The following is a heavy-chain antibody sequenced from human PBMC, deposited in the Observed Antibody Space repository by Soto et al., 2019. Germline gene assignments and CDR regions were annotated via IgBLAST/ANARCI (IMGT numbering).Heavy chain of an antibody. CDR1: SDSMNSGGYY. CDR3: ARRGGSSSGYYYYAMDA. CDR2: IYSNGDT. J-gene: IGHJ6*02. V-gene: IGHV4-31*03. D-gene: IGHD6-6*01. Sequence: PSETLSLTCSVSSDSMNSGGYYWSWIRQHPGKGLEWIGYIYSNGDTYYNPSLKSRVTISVDTSKNQFSLNLTSVTAADTAVYYCARRGGSSSGYYYYAMDAWGPGTTITVSS.